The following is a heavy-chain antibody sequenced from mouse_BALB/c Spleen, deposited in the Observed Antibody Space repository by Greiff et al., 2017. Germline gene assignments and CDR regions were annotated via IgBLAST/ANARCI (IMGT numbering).Heavy chain of an antibody. CDR1: GFTFSSFG. CDR2: ISSGSSTI. D-gene: IGHD1-1*01. CDR3: ARSTTNWYFDV. J-gene: IGHJ1*01. Sequence: EVMLVESGGGLVQPGGSRKLSCAASGFTFSSFGMHWVRQAPEKGLEWVAYISSGSSTIYYADTVKGRFTISRDNPKNTLFLQMTSLRSEDTAMYYCARSTTNWYFDVWGAGTTVTGSS. V-gene: IGHV5-17*02.